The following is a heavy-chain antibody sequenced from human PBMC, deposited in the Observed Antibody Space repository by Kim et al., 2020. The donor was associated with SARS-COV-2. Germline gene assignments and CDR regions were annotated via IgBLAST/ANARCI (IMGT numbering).Heavy chain of an antibody. CDR2: ISSSSSYI. Sequence: GGSLRLSCAASGFTFSSYSMNWVRQAPGKGLEWVSSISSSSSYIYYADSVKGRFTISRDNAKNSLYLQMNSLRAEDTAVYYCARDLGGFGMDVWGQGTTVTVSS. J-gene: IGHJ6*02. CDR1: GFTFSSYS. V-gene: IGHV3-21*01. D-gene: IGHD1-26*01. CDR3: ARDLGGFGMDV.